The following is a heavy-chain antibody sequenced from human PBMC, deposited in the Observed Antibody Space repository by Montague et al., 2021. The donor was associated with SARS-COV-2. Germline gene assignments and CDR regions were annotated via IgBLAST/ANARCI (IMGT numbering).Heavy chain of an antibody. V-gene: IGHV3-9*03. CDR2: INKNGGSV. Sequence: SLRLSCAASGFSFKDYAMNWVRQVPGGGLEWVSGINKNGGSVAYXDSVNDRFTISRDNAENSLNLHMKNLRVDDMALYYCCKDLKAGLTMTYDFDSGGQGTLVTVSS. J-gene: IGHJ4*02. CDR1: GFSFKDYA. CDR3: CKDLKAGLTMTYDFDS. D-gene: IGHD2-2*01.